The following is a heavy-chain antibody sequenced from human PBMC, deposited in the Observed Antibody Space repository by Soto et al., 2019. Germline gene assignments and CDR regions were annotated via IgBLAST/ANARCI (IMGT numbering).Heavy chain of an antibody. CDR2: ISYDGSNK. J-gene: IGHJ5*02. Sequence: QVQLVESGGGVVQPGRSLRLSCAASGFTFSSYAMHWVRQAPGKGLEWVAVISYDGSNKYYADSVKGRFTISRDNSKNTLYLQMNSLRAEDTAVYYCARDRGESAFPMSEFDPWGQGTLVTVSS. V-gene: IGHV3-30-3*01. CDR1: GFTFSSYA. CDR3: ARDRGESAFPMSEFDP. D-gene: IGHD3-10*01.